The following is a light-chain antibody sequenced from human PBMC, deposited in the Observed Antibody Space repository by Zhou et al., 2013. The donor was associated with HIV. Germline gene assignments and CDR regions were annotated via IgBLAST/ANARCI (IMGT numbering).Light chain of an antibody. CDR1: QSVSSY. CDR3: QQYSFIPWT. CDR2: AAS. J-gene: IGKJ1*01. V-gene: IGKV3-15*01. Sequence: EIVMTQSPATLSLSPGERAILSCRASQSVSSYLAWYQQKPGQAPRLLIYAASTRATGISARFSGSGSGTEFTLTISSLQPEDFATYYCQQYSFIPWTFGPGTKVEIK.